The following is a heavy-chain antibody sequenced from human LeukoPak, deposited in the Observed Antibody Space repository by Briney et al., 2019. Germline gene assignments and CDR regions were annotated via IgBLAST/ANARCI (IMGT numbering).Heavy chain of an antibody. J-gene: IGHJ4*02. V-gene: IGHV1-2*06. D-gene: IGHD1-26*01. CDR1: GYTFTGYY. CDR2: INPNSGGT. Sequence: ASVKVSCKASGYTFTGYYIHWVRQAPGQGLEWMGRINPNSGGTNYAQKFQGRVTMTRDTSINTAYMELSRLRSDDTAIYYCVTNRFVSGATPRKWGQGTLVTVSS. CDR3: VTNRFVSGATPRK.